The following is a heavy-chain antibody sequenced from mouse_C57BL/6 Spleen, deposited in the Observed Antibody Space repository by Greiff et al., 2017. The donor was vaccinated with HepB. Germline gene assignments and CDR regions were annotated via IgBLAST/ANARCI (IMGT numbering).Heavy chain of an antibody. CDR3: TRSDSSGYPLYFDV. J-gene: IGHJ1*03. D-gene: IGHD3-2*02. CDR2: IDPETGGT. Sequence: QVQLQQSGAELVRPGASVTLSCKASGYTFTDYEMHWVKQTPVHGLEWIGAIDPETGGTAYNQTFKGKAILTADKSSSTAYMELRSLTSEDSAVDYCTRSDSSGYPLYFDVWGTGTTVTVSS. V-gene: IGHV1-15*01. CDR1: GYTFTDYE.